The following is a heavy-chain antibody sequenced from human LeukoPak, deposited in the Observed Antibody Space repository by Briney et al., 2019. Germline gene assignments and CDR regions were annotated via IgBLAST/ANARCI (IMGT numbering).Heavy chain of an antibody. CDR2: SYYSCST. J-gene: IGHJ4*02. D-gene: IGHD4-17*01. Sequence: ASETLSLTCTVSGGSISSYYWSWSRQPPGKGLEWVGYSYYSCSTNYNPSLKSQGTISVDTSKNQLSLKLRSVPPADTAVYYCARIGRTTLTTGFDSWGQGTLVTVSS. CDR1: GGSISSYY. V-gene: IGHV4-59*01. CDR3: ARIGRTTLTTGFDS.